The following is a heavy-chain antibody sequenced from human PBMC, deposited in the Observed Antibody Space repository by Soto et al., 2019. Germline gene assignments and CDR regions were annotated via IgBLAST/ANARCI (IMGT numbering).Heavy chain of an antibody. D-gene: IGHD5-18*01. J-gene: IGHJ6*02. CDR2: IYYSGST. Sequence: QVQLQESGPGLVKPSETLSLTCTVSGGSVSSGSYFWSWIRQPPGKGLEWIWDIYYSGSTNYNPSLNRRVTISVDTSKNQFSLKLSSVTAADTAVYYCARGGYSYGHGGYYGMDVWGQGTTVTVSS. CDR1: GGSVSSGSYF. CDR3: ARGGYSYGHGGYYGMDV. V-gene: IGHV4-61*01.